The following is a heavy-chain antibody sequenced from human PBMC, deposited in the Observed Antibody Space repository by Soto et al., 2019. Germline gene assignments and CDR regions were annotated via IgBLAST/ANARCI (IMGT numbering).Heavy chain of an antibody. J-gene: IGHJ6*02. D-gene: IGHD5-18*01. V-gene: IGHV5-51*01. Sequence: GESLKISCKGSGYSFTSYWIGWVRQMPGKGLEWMGIIYPGDSDTRYSPPFQGQVTISADKSISTAYLQWSSLKASDTAMYYCARHAVQLWLRNYYYYGMDVWGQGTTVTVSS. CDR3: ARHAVQLWLRNYYYYGMDV. CDR1: GYSFTSYW. CDR2: IYPGDSDT.